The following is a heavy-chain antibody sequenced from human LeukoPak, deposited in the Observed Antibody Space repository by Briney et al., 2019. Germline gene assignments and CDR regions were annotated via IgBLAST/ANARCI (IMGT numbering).Heavy chain of an antibody. J-gene: IGHJ5*02. CDR1: GGSINTHY. CDR3: ARGTGVVPLAT. D-gene: IGHD5-18*01. Sequence: SETLSLTCTVSGGSINTHYWSWIRQPPGKGLEWIGYIFYSGTTKYDPSLKSRVTISVDRSRNLFSLKVRSVTAADTAVYFCARGTGVVPLATWGQGTLVTVSS. CDR2: IFYSGTT. V-gene: IGHV4-59*11.